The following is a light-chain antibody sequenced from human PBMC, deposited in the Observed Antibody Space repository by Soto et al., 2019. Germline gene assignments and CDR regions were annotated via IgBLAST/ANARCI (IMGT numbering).Light chain of an antibody. CDR2: DVS. CDR1: SSDVGGYNY. J-gene: IGLJ1*01. CDR3: CSYAGSYTSLYV. V-gene: IGLV2-11*01. Sequence: QSVLTQPRSVSGSPGQSVTISCTGTSSDVGGYNYVSWYQQHPGKDPKLMIYDVSRRPPGVPDRFSGSKSGNTASLTISGLQAEDEADYYCCSYAGSYTSLYVFGTGTKVTVL.